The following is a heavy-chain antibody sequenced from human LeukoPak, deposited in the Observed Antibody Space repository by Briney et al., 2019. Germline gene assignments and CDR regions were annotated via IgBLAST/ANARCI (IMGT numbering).Heavy chain of an antibody. CDR2: IFSGGST. D-gene: IGHD5-18*01. V-gene: IGHV4-59*01. J-gene: IGHJ4*02. Sequence: PSETLSLTCTVSGGSISGYYWTWIRQPPGKGLEWIGYIFSGGSTSYNPSLKSRVTISEDTSKNQFSLRLSSLTAADTAVYYCARGALDTKTRFDSWGQGALVTVSS. CDR1: GGSISGYY. CDR3: ARGALDTKTRFDS.